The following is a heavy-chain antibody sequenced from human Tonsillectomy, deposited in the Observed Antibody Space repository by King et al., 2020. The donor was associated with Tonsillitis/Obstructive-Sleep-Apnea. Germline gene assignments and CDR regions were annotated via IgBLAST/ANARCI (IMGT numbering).Heavy chain of an antibody. J-gene: IGHJ5*02. CDR2: MYFTGKT. D-gene: IGHD4-11*01. V-gene: IGHV4-39*07. Sequence: LQLQESGPKLVKPSETLSLTCTVSRGSISTNNYFWGWIRQPPGQGLEWIGCMYFTGKTFYNPSIKSRVTISVDPSRNQFSLNVKSVTAADTAVYYCARGDPYIGWFDPWGQGTLVTVSS. CDR1: RGSISTNNYF. CDR3: ARGDPYIGWFDP.